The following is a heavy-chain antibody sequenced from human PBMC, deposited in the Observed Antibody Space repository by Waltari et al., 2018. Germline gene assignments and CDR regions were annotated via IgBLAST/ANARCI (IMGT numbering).Heavy chain of an antibody. CDR3: ARTIAVAGVNWFDP. CDR1: GGSISSYY. V-gene: IGHV4-4*09. D-gene: IGHD6-19*01. Sequence: QVQLQESGPGLVKPSETLSLTCTVSGGSISSYYWSWIRQPPGKGLEWIGYIYTSGSTNDTPSLKSRVTISVDTSKNQFSRKLSSVTAADTAVYYCARTIAVAGVNWFDPWGQGTLVTVSS. CDR2: IYTSGST. J-gene: IGHJ5*02.